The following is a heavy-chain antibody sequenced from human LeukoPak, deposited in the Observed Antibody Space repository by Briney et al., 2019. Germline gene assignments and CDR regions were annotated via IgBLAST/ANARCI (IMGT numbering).Heavy chain of an antibody. CDR1: GYTFTIYY. CDR2: INPSTSST. Sequence: ASVKVSCKASGYTFTIYYVHWVRQAPGQGLEWMGMINPSTSSTSYAQKFQGRVTMTRDTSTSTVYMELSSLRSEDTAVYYCARDQHYQLPFDYWGRGTLVTVSS. CDR3: ARDQHYQLPFDY. J-gene: IGHJ4*02. V-gene: IGHV1-46*01. D-gene: IGHD2-2*01.